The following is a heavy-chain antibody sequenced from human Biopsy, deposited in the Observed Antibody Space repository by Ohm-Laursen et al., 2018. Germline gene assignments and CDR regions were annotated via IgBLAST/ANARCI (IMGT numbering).Heavy chain of an antibody. V-gene: IGHV2-70*04. CDR3: ARTRAHNFGALEF. J-gene: IGHJ4*01. D-gene: IGHD1-1*01. CDR1: GFSLLSTGMR. Sequence: TQTLTLTYSFSGFSLLSTGMRISWVRQPPGKALECLGRIDWDDDKFYSPSLETRLSLSKDTTTNQVVLTLTDVDPEDTATYYCARTRAHNFGALEFWGQGILVTVSS. CDR2: IDWDDDK.